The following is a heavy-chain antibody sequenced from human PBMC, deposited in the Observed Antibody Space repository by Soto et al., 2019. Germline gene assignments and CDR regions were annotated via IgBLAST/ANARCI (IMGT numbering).Heavy chain of an antibody. V-gene: IGHV3-13*04. J-gene: IGHJ4*02. D-gene: IGHD6-13*01. CDR3: ARDVHHSSSWALGY. Sequence: EVQLVESGGGFVQPGGSLRLSCAAYGFTFRSYDMHWFRQATGKGLEWFSAIGTAGDTYYPGSVKGRFTISRENAKNSLYLQMNSLRAGDTAVSYCARDVHHSSSWALGYWCQGTLVTVSS. CDR2: IGTAGDT. CDR1: GFTFRSYD.